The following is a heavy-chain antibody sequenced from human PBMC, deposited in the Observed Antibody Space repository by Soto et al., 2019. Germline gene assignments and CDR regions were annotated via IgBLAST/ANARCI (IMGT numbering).Heavy chain of an antibody. D-gene: IGHD4-4*01. V-gene: IGHV3-23*01. CDR3: AKCGYSNYDDDYYYMDV. Sequence: GGSLRLSCAASGFTFSSYAMSWVRQAPGKGLEWVSAISGSGGSTYYADSVKGRFTISRDNSKNTLYPQMNSLKAEDTAVYYCAKCGYSNYDDDYYYMDVLGKRTTVTVSS. CDR1: GFTFSSYA. CDR2: ISGSGGST. J-gene: IGHJ6*03.